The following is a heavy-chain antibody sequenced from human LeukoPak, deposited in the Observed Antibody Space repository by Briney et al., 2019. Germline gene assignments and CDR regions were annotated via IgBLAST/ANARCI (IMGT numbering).Heavy chain of an antibody. CDR2: VGIVGDT. D-gene: IGHD3-10*01. V-gene: IGHV3-13*01. J-gene: IGHJ3*02. CDR1: GFTFSSYV. CDR3: AREGRGSSADAFDI. Sequence: GGSLRLSCAASGFTFSSYVMHWVRQATGKGLEWVSAVGIVGDTFYTGALKGRFTTSTENADNSLFLQMNSLRAGDTAVYYCAREGRGSSADAFDIWGQGTMVTVSS.